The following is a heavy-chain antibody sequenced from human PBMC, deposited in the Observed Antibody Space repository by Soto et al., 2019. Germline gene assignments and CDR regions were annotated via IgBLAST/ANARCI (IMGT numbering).Heavy chain of an antibody. CDR2: ISSSGGTT. CDR3: ASGGSSLNFDS. CDR1: GFTFSSYA. D-gene: IGHD6-6*01. V-gene: IGHV3-23*01. Sequence: GGSLRLSCAASGFTFSSYAMSWVRQAPGKGLEWVSVISSSGGTTYYADSVKGRFTISRDNAKNTLYLQMNSLRAEDTAVYYCASGGSSLNFDSWGQGTLVTVSS. J-gene: IGHJ4*02.